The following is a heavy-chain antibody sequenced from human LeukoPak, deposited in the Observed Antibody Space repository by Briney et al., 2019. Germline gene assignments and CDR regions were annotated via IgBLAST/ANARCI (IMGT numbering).Heavy chain of an antibody. CDR2: ISWDGGST. V-gene: IGHV3-43*01. CDR1: GFTFDDYS. Sequence: QAGGSLRLSCAASGFTFDDYSMHWVRQAPGKGLEWVSLISWDGGSTDYADSVKGRFTISRDNSKNSLFLQMNSLRTEDTALYYCAKDFRNYLDCWGQGTLVTVSS. J-gene: IGHJ4*02. CDR3: AKDFRNYLDC.